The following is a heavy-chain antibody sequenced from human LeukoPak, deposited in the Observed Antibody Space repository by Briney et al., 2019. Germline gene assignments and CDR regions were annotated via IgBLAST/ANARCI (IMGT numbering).Heavy chain of an antibody. V-gene: IGHV3-66*01. Sequence: GGSLSLSCAASGFTVSSNYMSWVRQAPGKGLEWVSVIYSGGSTYYADSVKGRFPISRDNSKNTLYLQMNSLRAEDTAVYYCARGLWFGELPNKMTPFDYWGQGTLVTVSS. CDR3: ARGLWFGELPNKMTPFDY. D-gene: IGHD3-10*01. CDR2: IYSGGST. CDR1: GFTVSSNY. J-gene: IGHJ4*02.